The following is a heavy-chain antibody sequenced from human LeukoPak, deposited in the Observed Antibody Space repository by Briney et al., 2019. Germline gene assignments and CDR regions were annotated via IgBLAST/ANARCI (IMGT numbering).Heavy chain of an antibody. J-gene: IGHJ4*02. CDR2: ISYDGSNK. V-gene: IGHV3-30-3*01. CDR3: ARENSYCSGGSCSTRLYYFDY. D-gene: IGHD2-15*01. CDR1: GFAFSASA. Sequence: GESLKISCAASGFAFSASAIHWVRQAPGKGLEWVAVISYDGSNKYYADSVKGRFTISRDNSKNTLYLQMNSLRAEDTAVYYCARENSYCSGGSCSTRLYYFDYWGQGTLVTVSS.